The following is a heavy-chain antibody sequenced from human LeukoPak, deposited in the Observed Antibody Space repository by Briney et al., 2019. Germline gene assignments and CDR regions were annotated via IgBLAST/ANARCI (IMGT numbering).Heavy chain of an antibody. CDR1: GFTFDDYA. CDR2: ISWNSGSI. J-gene: IGHJ6*02. CDR3: AKDLLYSSGRPSGMDV. D-gene: IGHD6-19*01. V-gene: IGHV3-9*01. Sequence: GGSLRLSCAASGFTFDDYAMHWVRQAPGKGLEWVSGISWNSGSIGYADSVKGRFTIFRDNAKNSLYLQMNSLRAEDTALYYCAKDLLYSSGRPSGMDVWGQGTTVTVSS.